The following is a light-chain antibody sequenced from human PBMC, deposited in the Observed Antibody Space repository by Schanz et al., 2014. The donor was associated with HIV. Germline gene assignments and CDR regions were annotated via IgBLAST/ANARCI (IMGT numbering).Light chain of an antibody. CDR1: QSVSSY. Sequence: EIVLTQSPATLSLSPGERATLSCRASQSVSSYLAWYQQKPGQAPRLLIHGASSRATGIPDRFSGSGSGTDFTLTISSLEPEDFAVYYCQYFGNSGGTFGGGTKVEIK. CDR2: GAS. V-gene: IGKV3-20*01. J-gene: IGKJ4*01. CDR3: QYFGNSGGT.